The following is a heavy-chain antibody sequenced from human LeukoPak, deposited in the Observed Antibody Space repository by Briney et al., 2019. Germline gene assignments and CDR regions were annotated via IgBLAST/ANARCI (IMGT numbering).Heavy chain of an antibody. J-gene: IGHJ4*02. CDR3: CVHYYDTSGHFAR. V-gene: IGHV3-74*01. D-gene: IGHD3-22*01. Sequence: GGSLRLSCAVSGFTFSSYAMSWVRQAPGKGLVWVSRISSDGSSTSYADSVKGRFTISRDNAKNTLYLQMNSLRAEDTAVYYCCVHYYDTSGHFARWGQGTLVTVSS. CDR1: GFTFSSYA. CDR2: ISSDGSST.